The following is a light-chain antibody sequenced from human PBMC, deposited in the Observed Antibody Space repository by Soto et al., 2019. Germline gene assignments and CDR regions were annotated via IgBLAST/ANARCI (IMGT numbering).Light chain of an antibody. CDR3: QQYIQWPPLT. CDR2: GAS. Sequence: EIVLTQSPATLSVSPGERATLSCRASQSVINNLAWYQQKPGQGPRLLIFGASTRATDIPARFSGSGSGTAFTLTISSLQSEDFAVYYCQQYIQWPPLTFGGGTKVEIK. V-gene: IGKV3-15*01. J-gene: IGKJ4*01. CDR1: QSVINN.